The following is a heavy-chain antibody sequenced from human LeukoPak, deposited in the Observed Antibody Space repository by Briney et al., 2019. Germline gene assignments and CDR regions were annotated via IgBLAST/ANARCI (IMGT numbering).Heavy chain of an antibody. CDR2: IYSGDRT. CDR1: GFSVSTNY. CDR3: VHGWASYGSGSSEFFDY. Sequence: AGGSLRLSCAASGFSVSTNYMTWVRQAPGKGLEWVSVIYSGDRTYYADSVKGRFTISRDNSKNTLYLQMNSLRVEDTAVYYCVHGWASYGSGSSEFFDYWGQGSLVTVSS. J-gene: IGHJ4*02. V-gene: IGHV3-53*01. D-gene: IGHD3-10*01.